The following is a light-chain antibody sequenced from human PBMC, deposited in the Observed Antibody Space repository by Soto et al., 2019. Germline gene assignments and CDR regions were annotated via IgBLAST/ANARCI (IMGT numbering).Light chain of an antibody. CDR3: QQRSNWPLGGNT. V-gene: IGKV3-11*01. J-gene: IGKJ3*01. CDR2: DAS. CDR1: QSVSSY. Sequence: EIVLTQSPATLSLSPGERATLSCRASQSVSSYLAWYQQKPGQAPRLLIYDASNRATGIPARFSGSGSGPDFTLTISSLEPEDFAVYYCQQRSNWPLGGNTFGPGTKVDIK.